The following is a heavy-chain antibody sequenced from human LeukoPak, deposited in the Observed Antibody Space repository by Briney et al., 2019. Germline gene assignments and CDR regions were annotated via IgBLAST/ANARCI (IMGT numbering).Heavy chain of an antibody. J-gene: IGHJ4*02. CDR1: GYTFISYG. CDR2: IRAYNGNT. CDR3: ARDSPDGSGTYYNDSPDY. V-gene: IGHV1-18*01. Sequence: VASVKVSCKASGYTFISYGISWVRQAPGQGLEWMVCIRAYNGNTNYRQKLKGRVTMTTDTSTSTAYMDLRSLRSDDTAIYYCARDSPDGSGTYYNDSPDYWGQGTLVTVSS. D-gene: IGHD3-10*01.